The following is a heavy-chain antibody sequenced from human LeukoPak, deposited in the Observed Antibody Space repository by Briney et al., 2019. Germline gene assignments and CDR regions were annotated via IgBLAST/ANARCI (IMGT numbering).Heavy chain of an antibody. V-gene: IGHV4-34*01. J-gene: IGHJ4*02. CDR3: ASSRNYDHSSGSWEYYFDY. Sequence: SETLSLTCVVYGGSFSGYYWTWIRQPPGKGLEWIGEINHSGATNYNPSLKSRVTISIDTSKNQFSLKLSSVTAADTAVYYCASSRNYDHSSGSWEYYFDYWGQGTLVTVSS. CDR1: GGSFSGYY. D-gene: IGHD3-22*01. CDR2: INHSGAT.